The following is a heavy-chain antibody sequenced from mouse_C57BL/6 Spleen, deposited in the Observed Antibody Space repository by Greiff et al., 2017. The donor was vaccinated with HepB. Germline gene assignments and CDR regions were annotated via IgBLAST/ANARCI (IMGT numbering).Heavy chain of an antibody. Sequence: QVQLQQSGAELVRPGASVTLSCKASGYTFTDYEMHWVKQTPVHGLEWIGAIDPETGGTAYNQKFKGKAILTADKSSSTAYMELRSLTSEDSAVYYCTRVQLGPHAMDYWGQGTSVTVSS. J-gene: IGHJ4*01. V-gene: IGHV1-15*01. CDR3: TRVQLGPHAMDY. CDR2: IDPETGGT. CDR1: GYTFTDYE. D-gene: IGHD4-1*02.